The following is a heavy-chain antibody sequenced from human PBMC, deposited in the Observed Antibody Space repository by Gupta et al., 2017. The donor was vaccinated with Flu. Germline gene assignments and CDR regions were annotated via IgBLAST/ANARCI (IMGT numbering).Heavy chain of an antibody. J-gene: IGHJ4*02. CDR2: ISGSGSTI. CDR1: GFTFSSYE. D-gene: IGHD4-11*01. Sequence: DVQLVESGGGLVQPGGSLRLSCAASGFTFSSYEMNWVRQAPGKGLEWVSYISGSGSTIYYAGSVKGRFTISRDNARNSLYLQMNSLRTEDAAVYYCARDRLDSDSYFDCWGQGSLVTVSS. CDR3: ARDRLDSDSYFDC. V-gene: IGHV3-48*03.